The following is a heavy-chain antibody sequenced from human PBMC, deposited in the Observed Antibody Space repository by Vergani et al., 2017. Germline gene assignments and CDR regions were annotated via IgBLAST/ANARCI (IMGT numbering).Heavy chain of an antibody. D-gene: IGHD6-13*01. Sequence: QVQLQESGPGLVKPSETLSLTCTVSGGSISSYYWSWIRQPPGKGLEWIGYIYYSGSTNYNPALKRRITISVNTSKNQFSLKLSSVTAADTAVYYCARVEAAAKTYYYGMDVWGQGTTVTVSS. CDR2: IYYSGST. CDR1: GGSISSYY. CDR3: ARVEAAAKTYYYGMDV. V-gene: IGHV4-59*01. J-gene: IGHJ6*02.